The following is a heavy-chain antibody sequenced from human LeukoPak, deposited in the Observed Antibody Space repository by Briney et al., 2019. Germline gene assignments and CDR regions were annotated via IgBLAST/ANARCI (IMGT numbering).Heavy chain of an antibody. V-gene: IGHV4-59*08. CDR2: IFYSGTI. CDR3: ARHPCGGRSNCRSFDY. D-gene: IGHD2-15*01. J-gene: IGHJ4*02. Sequence: SETLSLTCTVSGGSISNYYWSWIRQPPGKGLERIAYIFYSGTINYNPSLMSRVTMSVNTSKNQFSLTLTSVTAADTAVYYCARHPCGGRSNCRSFDYWGQGILVTVSS. CDR1: GGSISNYY.